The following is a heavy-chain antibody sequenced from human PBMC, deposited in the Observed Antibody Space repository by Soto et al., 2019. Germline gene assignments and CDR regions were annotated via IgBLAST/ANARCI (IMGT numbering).Heavy chain of an antibody. CDR2: ISGSGGST. CDR3: AKSQAYYGSGSKSGPFDY. D-gene: IGHD3-10*01. Sequence: GGSLRLSCAASGFTFSSYAMSWVRQAPGKGLEWVSAISGSGGSTYYADSVKGRFTISRDNSKNTLYLQMNSLRAEDTAVYYCAKSQAYYGSGSKSGPFDYWGQGSLVTVSS. V-gene: IGHV3-23*01. CDR1: GFTFSSYA. J-gene: IGHJ4*02.